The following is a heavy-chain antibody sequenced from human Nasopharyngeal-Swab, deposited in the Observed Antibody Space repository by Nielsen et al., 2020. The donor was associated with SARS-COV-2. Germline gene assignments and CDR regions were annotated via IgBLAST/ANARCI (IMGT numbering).Heavy chain of an antibody. V-gene: IGHV3-9*01. Sequence: SLKISCAASGFTFDDYAMPWVRQAPGKGLEWVSGISWNSGSIGYADSVKGRFTLSRDNAKNSLYLQMNSLRAEDTALYYCATSPFSSSWYDASYYYGMDVWGQGTTVTVSS. CDR2: ISWNSGSI. D-gene: IGHD6-13*01. J-gene: IGHJ6*02. CDR3: ATSPFSSSWYDASYYYGMDV. CDR1: GFTFDDYA.